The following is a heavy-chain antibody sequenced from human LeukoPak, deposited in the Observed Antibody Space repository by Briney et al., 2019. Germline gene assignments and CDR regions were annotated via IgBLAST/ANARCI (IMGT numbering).Heavy chain of an antibody. CDR2: FDPEDGET. CDR1: GYTLTELS. V-gene: IGHV1-24*01. CDR3: ASASVAPGIRYYFDY. D-gene: IGHD2-15*01. J-gene: IGHJ4*02. Sequence: ASVKVSCKVSGYTLTELSMHWVRQAPGKGLEWMGGFDPEDGETIYAQKFQGRVTITTDESTSTAYMELSSLRSEDTAVYYCASASVAPGIRYYFDYWGQGTLVTVSS.